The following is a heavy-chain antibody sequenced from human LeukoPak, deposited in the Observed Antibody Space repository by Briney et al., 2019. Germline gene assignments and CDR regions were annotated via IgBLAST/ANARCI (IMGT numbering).Heavy chain of an antibody. V-gene: IGHV3-9*01. Sequence: GGSLRLSCAASGFTFDDYAMHWVRQAPGKGLEWVSGISWNSGSIGYADSVKGRFTISRDNSKNTLYLQMNSLRAEDTAVYYCARLRWEHGDYLRLYYYYYMDVWGKGTTVTVSS. CDR1: GFTFDDYA. CDR3: ARLRWEHGDYLRLYYYYYMDV. CDR2: ISWNSGSI. D-gene: IGHD4-17*01. J-gene: IGHJ6*03.